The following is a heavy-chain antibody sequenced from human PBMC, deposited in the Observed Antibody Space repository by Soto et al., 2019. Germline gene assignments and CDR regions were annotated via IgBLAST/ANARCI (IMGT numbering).Heavy chain of an antibody. J-gene: IGHJ5*02. CDR1: GFTFSSYG. Sequence: QVQLVESGGGVVQPGRSLRLSCAASGFTFSSYGMHWVRQAPGKGLEWVAVISYDGSNKYYADSVKGRFTISRDNSKNTLYLQMNSLRAEDTAVYYCAKPPRSMVRGLWFDPWGQGTLVTVSS. CDR2: ISYDGSNK. D-gene: IGHD3-10*01. V-gene: IGHV3-30*18. CDR3: AKPPRSMVRGLWFDP.